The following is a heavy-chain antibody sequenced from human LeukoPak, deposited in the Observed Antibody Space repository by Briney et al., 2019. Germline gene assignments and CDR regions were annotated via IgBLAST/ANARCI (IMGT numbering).Heavy chain of an antibody. D-gene: IGHD4-17*01. Sequence: ASVKVSCKASGNTFTSHYLHWVRQAPGQGLEWMGILDPSDGSTTYAQNFQGRVTMTRDTSTNTLYMDLSSLRSDDTAVYYCARLGPVSYWGQGTLVTVSS. V-gene: IGHV1-46*01. CDR3: ARLGPVSY. J-gene: IGHJ4*02. CDR1: GNTFTSHY. CDR2: LDPSDGST.